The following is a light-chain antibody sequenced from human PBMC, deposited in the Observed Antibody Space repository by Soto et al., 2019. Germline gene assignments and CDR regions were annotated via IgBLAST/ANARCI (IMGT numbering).Light chain of an antibody. V-gene: IGLV2-14*01. Sequence: QSVLTQPASVSGSPGQSITISCTGTRSDVGGYNFVSWYQQHPGKAPKLLIYDVTNRPSGVSNRFSGSKSGNTASLTISGLQAEDEADYYCNSYTSTGVVFGGGTQLTVL. CDR2: DVT. J-gene: IGLJ2*01. CDR1: RSDVGGYNF. CDR3: NSYTSTGVV.